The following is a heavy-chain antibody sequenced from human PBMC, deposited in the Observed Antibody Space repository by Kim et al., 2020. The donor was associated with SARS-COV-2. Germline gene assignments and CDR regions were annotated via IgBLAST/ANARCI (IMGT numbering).Heavy chain of an antibody. CDR3: ARFSRRPVYYFDY. D-gene: IGHD2-2*01. CDR2: IYYSGST. CDR1: GGSISSGGYY. J-gene: IGHJ4*02. Sequence: SETLSLTCTVSGGSISSGGYYWSWIRQHPGKGLEWIGYIYYSGSTYYNPSLKSRVTISVDTSKNQFSLKLSSVTAADTAVYYFARFSRRPVYYFDYWGQGTLVTVSS. V-gene: IGHV4-31*03.